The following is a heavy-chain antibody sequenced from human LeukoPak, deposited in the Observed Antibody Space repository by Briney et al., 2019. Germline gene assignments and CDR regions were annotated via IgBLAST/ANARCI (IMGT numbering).Heavy chain of an antibody. CDR1: GFTFGDYA. J-gene: IGHJ4*02. D-gene: IGHD5-24*01. V-gene: IGHV3-49*04. Sequence: PGGSLRLSCTPSGFTFGDYAMTWVRQAPGKGREWLVFIRSKAYGGTTQYAASVKGRFNITRDDYKRIAYLQMNSLKTEDTAVYYCARVADNDYFDFWGQGTLVTVSS. CDR3: ARVADNDYFDF. CDR2: IRSKAYGGTT.